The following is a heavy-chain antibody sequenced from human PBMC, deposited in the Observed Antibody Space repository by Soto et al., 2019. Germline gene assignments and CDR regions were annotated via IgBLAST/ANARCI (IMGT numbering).Heavy chain of an antibody. CDR3: ARYIVVVPAAMDAIAAAYDY. CDR1: GYTFTSYY. D-gene: IGHD2-2*01. V-gene: IGHV1-46*03. Sequence: ASVKVSCKASGYTFTSYYMHWVRQAPGQGLEWMGIINPSGGSTSYAQKFQGRVTMTRDTSTSTVYMELSSLRSEDTAVYYCARYIVVVPAAMDAIAAAYDYWGQGTLVTVSS. J-gene: IGHJ4*02. CDR2: INPSGGST.